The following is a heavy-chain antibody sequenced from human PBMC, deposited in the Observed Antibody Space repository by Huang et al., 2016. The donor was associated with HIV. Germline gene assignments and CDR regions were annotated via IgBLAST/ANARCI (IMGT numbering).Heavy chain of an antibody. CDR2: MNPNTGNT. Sequence: QVHLVQSGAEVKKPGASVKVSCKASGYTFTNYDINWVRQAPGRGLGWMGWMNPNTGNTGFAQSFQGRVTMTRKTSITTAYMELTSLTSEDTAVYYCARSAYGDLDYWGRGTLVIVSS. CDR1: GYTFTNYD. J-gene: IGHJ4*02. CDR3: ARSAYGDLDY. D-gene: IGHD4-17*01. V-gene: IGHV1-8*02.